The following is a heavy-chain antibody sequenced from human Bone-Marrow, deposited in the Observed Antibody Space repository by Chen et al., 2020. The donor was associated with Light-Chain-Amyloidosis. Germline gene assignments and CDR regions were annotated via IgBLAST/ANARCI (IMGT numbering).Heavy chain of an antibody. CDR2: IYPDDSDA. J-gene: IGHJ4*02. CDR1: GYTFPNYC. CDR3: ARRRDGYNFDY. V-gene: IGHV5-51*01. D-gene: IGHD5-12*01. Sequence: EVKLEQSGPEVKKPGESLKISCKGLGYTFPNYCIGWVRQMPGKGLEWMGVIYPDDSDARYRPPFEGQVTNSADKSITAADLQWRRLKASDTARYYCARRRDGYNFDYWGQGTLVTVSS.